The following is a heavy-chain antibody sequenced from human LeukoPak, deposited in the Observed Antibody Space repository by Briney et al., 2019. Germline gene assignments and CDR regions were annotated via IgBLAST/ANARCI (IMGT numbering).Heavy chain of an antibody. D-gene: IGHD3-22*01. J-gene: IGHJ4*02. V-gene: IGHV3-23*01. CDR3: GKGGNRISMVVVVISRVDY. CDR2: ISSTGQST. Sequence: GGSLRLSCAASGFAFSSYAMSWVRQAPGKGLEWVSAISSTGQSTFYADSVRGRFTISRDNSKNTLYLQMNSLRAEDTAVYYCGKGGNRISMVVVVISRVDYWGQGVLVTVSS. CDR1: GFAFSSYA.